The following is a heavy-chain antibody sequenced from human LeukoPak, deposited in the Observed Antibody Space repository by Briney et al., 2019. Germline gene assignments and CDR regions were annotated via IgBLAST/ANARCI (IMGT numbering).Heavy chain of an antibody. V-gene: IGHV4-34*01. D-gene: IGHD2-8*01. Sequence: SETLSLTRAVYGGSFSGYYWSWIRQPPGKGLEWIGEINHSGSTNYNPSLKSRVTISVDTSKNQFSLKLSSVTAADTAVYYCARVLMVYAIPRWFDPWGQGTLVTVSS. CDR2: INHSGST. CDR1: GGSFSGYY. J-gene: IGHJ5*02. CDR3: ARVLMVYAIPRWFDP.